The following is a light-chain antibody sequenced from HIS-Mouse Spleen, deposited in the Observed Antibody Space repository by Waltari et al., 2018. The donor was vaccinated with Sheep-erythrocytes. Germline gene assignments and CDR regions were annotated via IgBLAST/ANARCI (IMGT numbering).Light chain of an antibody. J-gene: IGKJ2*01. CDR2: DAS. Sequence: EIVLTQSPATLSLSPGERATVSCRASQSVSSYLAWYQQKPGQAPRHLIYDASNRATGIPARFSGSGSGTDFTLTISSLEPEDFAVDYCQQRSNWPPYTFGQGTKLEIK. V-gene: IGKV3-11*01. CDR3: QQRSNWPPYT. CDR1: QSVSSY.